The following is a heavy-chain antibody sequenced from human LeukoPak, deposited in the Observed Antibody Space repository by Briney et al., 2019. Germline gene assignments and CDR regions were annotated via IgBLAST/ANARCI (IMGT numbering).Heavy chain of an antibody. D-gene: IGHD3-10*01. Sequence: SETLSLTCAVYGGSFSGYYWSWIRQPPGMGLEWIGEINHSGSTNYNPSLKSRVTISVDTSKNQFSLKLSSVTAADTAVYYCASRDRMDVWGQGTTVTVSS. V-gene: IGHV4-34*01. J-gene: IGHJ6*02. CDR3: ASRDRMDV. CDR2: INHSGST. CDR1: GGSFSGYY.